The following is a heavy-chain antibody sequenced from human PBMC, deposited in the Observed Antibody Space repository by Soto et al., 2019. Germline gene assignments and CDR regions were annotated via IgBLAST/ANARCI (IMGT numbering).Heavy chain of an antibody. V-gene: IGHV4-4*07. D-gene: IGHD3-3*01. CDR1: GGAISTYY. CDR3: ARGQRFSDWFDP. J-gene: IGHJ5*02. CDR2: IYSIGSN. Sequence: SETLSLTCTVSGGAISTYYWTWIRQPAGKGLEWIGRIYSIGSNKYNPALQSRVTMSLDTSNNQVSLRLTSVTAADTAVYYCARGQRFSDWFDPWGQGTLVTVS.